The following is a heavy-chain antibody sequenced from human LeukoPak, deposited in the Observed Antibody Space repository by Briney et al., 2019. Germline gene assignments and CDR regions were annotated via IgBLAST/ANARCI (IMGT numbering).Heavy chain of an antibody. V-gene: IGHV4-39*07. CDR2: IYSSGST. Sequence: PSETLSLTCRVSGASINSGSNYWGWIRQPPGKTLEWIGSIYSSGSTYYNPSLKSRVIIMIDTPKNHFSLTLSSVTAADTAVYYCARDRSASGAIDYWGQGTLVTVSS. CDR3: ARDRSASGAIDY. D-gene: IGHD1-26*01. CDR1: GASINSGSNY. J-gene: IGHJ4*02.